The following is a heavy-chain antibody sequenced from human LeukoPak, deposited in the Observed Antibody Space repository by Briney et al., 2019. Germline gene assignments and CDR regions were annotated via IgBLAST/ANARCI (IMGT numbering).Heavy chain of an antibody. Sequence: GGALRLSCAASGFTFSRYSMNWVRQAPGKGLGWISYITSSGTIYYADSVKGRFTISRDNAKSSLNLQMNSLRAEDTAVYYCARDPEIVVVTHDAFDLWGQGPMVTVSS. D-gene: IGHD3-22*01. J-gene: IGHJ3*01. CDR3: ARDPEIVVVTHDAFDL. CDR2: ITSSGTI. CDR1: GFTFSRYS. V-gene: IGHV3-48*01.